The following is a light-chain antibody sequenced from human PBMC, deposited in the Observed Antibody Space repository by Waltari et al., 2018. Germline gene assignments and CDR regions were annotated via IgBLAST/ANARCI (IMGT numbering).Light chain of an antibody. CDR2: KAS. CDR1: QSLSTW. CDR3: QQYNTYSYT. Sequence: DIQMTQSPSTLSASVVDRVTITCRASQSLSTWLAWYQQKPGEAPKLLIYKASILESGVPSRFSGSGSGTEFTLTISSLQPDDFATYYCQQYNTYSYTFGQGTKVEI. J-gene: IGKJ2*01. V-gene: IGKV1-5*03.